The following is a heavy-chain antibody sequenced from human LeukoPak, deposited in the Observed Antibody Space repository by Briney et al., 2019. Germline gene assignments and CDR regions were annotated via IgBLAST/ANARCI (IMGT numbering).Heavy chain of an antibody. Sequence: GASVKVSCKASGYTFTGYHMHWVRQAPGQGLEWMGWINPNSGGTNYAQKLQGRVTVTRDTSISTAYMELSRLRSDDTAVYYCAREMGLGYCSGGSCRRWAFDIWGQGTMVTVSS. CDR2: INPNSGGT. D-gene: IGHD2-15*01. V-gene: IGHV1-2*02. CDR3: AREMGLGYCSGGSCRRWAFDI. J-gene: IGHJ3*02. CDR1: GYTFTGYH.